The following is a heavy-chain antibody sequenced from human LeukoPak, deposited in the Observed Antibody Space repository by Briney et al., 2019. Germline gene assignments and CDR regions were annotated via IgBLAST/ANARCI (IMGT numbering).Heavy chain of an antibody. J-gene: IGHJ4*02. V-gene: IGHV3-49*04. CDR3: TRSPYQLLPFFDC. D-gene: IGHD2-2*01. CDR1: GFTFDDYT. Sequence: GGSLRLSCTASGFTFDDYTLNWVRQAPGKGLEWVGFIRTKAYGATTEYAASVKGRVTISRDDSKSIAYLQMSSLKTEDTAVYYCTRSPYQLLPFFDCWGQGTLVTVSS. CDR2: IRTKAYGATT.